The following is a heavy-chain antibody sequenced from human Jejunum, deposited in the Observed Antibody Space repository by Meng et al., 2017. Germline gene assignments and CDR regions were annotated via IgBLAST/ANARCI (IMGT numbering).Heavy chain of an antibody. V-gene: IGHV3-21*06. CDR1: GFAFDTFT. CDR2: ISPSSASR. D-gene: IGHD3-3*01. Sequence: GESLRLSCAASGFAFDTFTMSWVRQAPGRGLEWVSSISPSSASRYYADSVQGRFSISRDNTRNSIFLQMDSLRVEDTAVYYCVRDMPRPVEWLFHYWGQGTPVTVSS. J-gene: IGHJ4*02. CDR3: VRDMPRPVEWLFHY.